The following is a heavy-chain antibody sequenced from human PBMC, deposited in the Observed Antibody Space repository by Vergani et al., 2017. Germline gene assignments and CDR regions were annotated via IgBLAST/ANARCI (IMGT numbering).Heavy chain of an antibody. CDR1: GFTFSDYY. CDR2: ISSSGSTI. D-gene: IGHD3-22*01. J-gene: IGHJ6*02. V-gene: IGHV3-11*01. CDR3: ARKHISNYYDSSGYYYMGYYYGMDV. Sequence: QVQLVESGGGLVKHGGSLRLSCAASGFTFSDYYMSWIRQAPGKGLEWVSYISSSGSTIYYADSGKGRFTISRDNAKNSLYLQMNSLRAEDTAVYYCARKHISNYYDSSGYYYMGYYYGMDVCGQGTTVTVSS.